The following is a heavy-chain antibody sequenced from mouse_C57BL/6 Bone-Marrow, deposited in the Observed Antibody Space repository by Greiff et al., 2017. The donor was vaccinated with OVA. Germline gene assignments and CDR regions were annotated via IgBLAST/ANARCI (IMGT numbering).Heavy chain of an antibody. CDR2: INPSSGYT. V-gene: IGHV1-4*01. J-gene: IGHJ2*01. CDR1: GYTFTSYT. D-gene: IGHD3-2*02. CDR3: ARDSSGGGHY. Sequence: QVQLKQSGAELARPGASVKMSCKASGYTFTSYTMHWVKQRPGQGLEWIGYINPSSGYTKYNQKFKDKATLTADKSSSTAYMQLSSLTSADSAVYYCARDSSGGGHYWGQGTTLTVSS.